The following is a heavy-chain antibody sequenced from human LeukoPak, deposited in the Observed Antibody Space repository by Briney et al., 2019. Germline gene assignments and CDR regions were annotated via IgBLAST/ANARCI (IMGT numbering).Heavy chain of an antibody. CDR2: IIPILGIA. CDR3: ARGVNYYDSSGLANFDY. J-gene: IGHJ4*02. V-gene: IGHV1-69*04. D-gene: IGHD3-22*01. CDR1: GGTFSSYA. Sequence: ASVKVSCKASGGTFSSYAISWVRQAPGQGLEWMGRIIPILGIANYAQKFQGRVTMTRNTSISTAYMELSSLRSEDTAVYYCARGVNYYDSSGLANFDYWGQGTLVTVSS.